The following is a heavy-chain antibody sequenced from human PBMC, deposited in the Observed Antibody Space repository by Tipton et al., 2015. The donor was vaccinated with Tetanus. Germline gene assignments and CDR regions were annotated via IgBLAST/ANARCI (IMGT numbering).Heavy chain of an antibody. J-gene: IGHJ4*02. V-gene: IGHV4-30-4*01. CDR1: GGSISSGDYY. CDR2: IYYSGST. D-gene: IGHD5-18*01. Sequence: TLSLTCTVPGGSISSGDYYWSWIRQPPGKGLEWIGYIYYSGSTYYNPSLKSRVTISVDTSKNQFSLKLSSVTAADTAVYYCARDHAVGGIQRWFRGRREVYFDYWGQGTLVTVSS. CDR3: ARDHAVGGIQRWFRGRREVYFDY.